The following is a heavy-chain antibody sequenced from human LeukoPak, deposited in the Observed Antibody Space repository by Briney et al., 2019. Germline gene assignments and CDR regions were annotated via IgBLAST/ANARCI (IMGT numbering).Heavy chain of an antibody. CDR2: INHSGST. D-gene: IGHD6-19*01. V-gene: IGHV4-34*01. CDR3: ASGGLAVADY. J-gene: IGHJ4*02. Sequence: PSETLSLTCAVYGGSFSGYYWSWIRQPPGKGLEWIGEINHSGSTNYNPSLKSRVTISVDTSKNQFSLKLSSVTAADTAVYYCASGGLAVADYWGQGTLVTVSS. CDR1: GGSFSGYY.